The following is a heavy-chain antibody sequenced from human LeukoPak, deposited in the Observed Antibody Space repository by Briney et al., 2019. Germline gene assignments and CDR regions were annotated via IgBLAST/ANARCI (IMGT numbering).Heavy chain of an antibody. CDR1: GYTSTGYY. J-gene: IGHJ4*02. V-gene: IGHV1-2*02. Sequence: ASVKVSCKASGYTSTGYYMHWVRQAPGQGLEWMGWINPNSGGTNYAQKFQGRVTMTRDTSISTAYMELSRLRSDDTAVYYCASSAMYSGSHMTFDYWGQGTLITVSS. D-gene: IGHD1-26*01. CDR2: INPNSGGT. CDR3: ASSAMYSGSHMTFDY.